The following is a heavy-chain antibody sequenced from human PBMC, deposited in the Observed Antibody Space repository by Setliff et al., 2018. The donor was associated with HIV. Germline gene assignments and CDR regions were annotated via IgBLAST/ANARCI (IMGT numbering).Heavy chain of an antibody. CDR3: AGYTTAWFAPY. D-gene: IGHD6-19*01. J-gene: IGHJ4*02. Sequence: LRLSCAASGFTFSDYSMSWVRQPPGRGLEWVSSTTSFGASKYYADSVKGRFTISRDNAKNSLYLQMNSLTVADTAIYYCAGYTTAWFAPYWGQGTLVTVSS. V-gene: IGHV3-21*04. CDR2: TTSFGASK. CDR1: GFTFSDYS.